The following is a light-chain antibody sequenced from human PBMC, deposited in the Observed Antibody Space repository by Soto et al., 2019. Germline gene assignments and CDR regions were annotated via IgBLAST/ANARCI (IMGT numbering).Light chain of an antibody. V-gene: IGKV3-20*01. CDR3: QQYGSSPRT. CDR2: GAS. J-gene: IGKJ1*01. Sequence: EIVLTQSPGTLSLSPGERATLPCRASQSVTSSYLGWYQQKPGQAPRLLIYGASSRATGIPDRFSGSGSGTDFTLTISRLEPEDFAVYYCQQYGSSPRTFGQGTKVDIK. CDR1: QSVTSSY.